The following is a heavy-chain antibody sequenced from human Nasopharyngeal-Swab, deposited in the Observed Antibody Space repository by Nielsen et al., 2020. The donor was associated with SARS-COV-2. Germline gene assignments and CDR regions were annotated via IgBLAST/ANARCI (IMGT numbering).Heavy chain of an antibody. CDR2: ISYDGSNK. Sequence: GESLKISCAASGFTFSSYAMHWVRQAPGKGPEWVAVISYDGSNKYYADSVKGRFTISRDNSKNTLYLQMNSLRAEDTAVYYCAGSLLWFGESPGYWGQGTLVTVSS. CDR3: AGSLLWFGESPGY. D-gene: IGHD3-10*01. J-gene: IGHJ4*02. CDR1: GFTFSSYA. V-gene: IGHV3-30*04.